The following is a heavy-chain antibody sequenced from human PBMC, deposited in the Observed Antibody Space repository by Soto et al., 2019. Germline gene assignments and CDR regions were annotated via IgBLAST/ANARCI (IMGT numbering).Heavy chain of an antibody. J-gene: IGHJ5*02. V-gene: IGHV3-30*18. Sequence: QVQLVESGGGVVQPGRSLRLSCAASGFIFNNYGMHWVRQAPGKGLEWVAVISHDGSNKYYADSVKGRFTISRDNSKNTLYLQMNSLRAEDTAVYYCAKDRPVKARSGSLSSWGQGTLVTVSS. CDR2: ISHDGSNK. CDR1: GFIFNNYG. D-gene: IGHD1-26*01. CDR3: AKDRPVKARSGSLSS.